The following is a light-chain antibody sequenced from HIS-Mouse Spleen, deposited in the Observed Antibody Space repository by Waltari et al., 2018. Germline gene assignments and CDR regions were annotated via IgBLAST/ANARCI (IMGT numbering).Light chain of an antibody. J-gene: IGLJ2*01. Sequence: SSELTQDPAVSVALVQTVRITCQGDSLRSYYASWYQQKPGQAPVLVIYGKNNRPSGIPDRFSGSSSGNTASLTITGAQAEDEADYYCNSRDSSGNHNVVFGGGTKLTVL. CDR1: SLRSYY. CDR3: NSRDSSGNHNVV. CDR2: GKN. V-gene: IGLV3-19*01.